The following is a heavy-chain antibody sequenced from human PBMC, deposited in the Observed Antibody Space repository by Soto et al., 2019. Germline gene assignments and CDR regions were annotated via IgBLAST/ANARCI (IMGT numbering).Heavy chain of an antibody. CDR1: GFTFSNYA. Sequence: EVQLLESGGGLVQPGGSLRLSCAASGFTFSNYAMSWVRQSPGIGLEWVSAITGSGGSAFHADSVKGRFTISRDNSKNALFLQMSSLRAEDTAVYYCAKESASGSPYYFAYWGQGILVTVSS. D-gene: IGHD6-25*01. CDR2: ITGSGGSA. J-gene: IGHJ4*02. CDR3: AKESASGSPYYFAY. V-gene: IGHV3-23*01.